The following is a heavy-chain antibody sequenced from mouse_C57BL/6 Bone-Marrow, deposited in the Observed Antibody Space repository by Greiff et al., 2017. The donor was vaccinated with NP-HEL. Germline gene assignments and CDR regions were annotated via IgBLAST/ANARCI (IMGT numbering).Heavy chain of an antibody. D-gene: IGHD1-1*01. CDR1: GFNFTDYY. CDR2: IDPEDGDT. V-gene: IGHV14-1*01. J-gene: IGHJ4*01. Sequence: VQLQQSGAELVRPGASVKLSCTASGFNFTDYYMHWVKQRPEQGLEWIGRIDPEDGDTEYDPKFQGKATMTADTSSNTAYLQLSSLPSEYPDFYYCTSDRFITRVRNARDYWGQGTSVTVSA. CDR3: TSDRFITRVRNARDY.